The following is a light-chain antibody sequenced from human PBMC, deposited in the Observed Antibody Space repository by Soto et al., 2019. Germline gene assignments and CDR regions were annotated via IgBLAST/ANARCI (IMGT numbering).Light chain of an antibody. V-gene: IGKV3D-20*01. J-gene: IGKJ2*01. CDR1: QSVSSSY. CDR3: QQYGSSPYT. CDR2: DAS. Sequence: EIVLTQSPATLSLSPGERATLSCRASQSVSSSYLGWYQQKPGLAPRLLIYDASSRATGIPDRFSGSGSGTDFTLTISRLEPEDFAVYYCQQYGSSPYTFGQGTKLEIK.